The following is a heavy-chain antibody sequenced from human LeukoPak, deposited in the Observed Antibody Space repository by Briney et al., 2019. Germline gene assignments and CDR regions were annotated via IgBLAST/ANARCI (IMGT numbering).Heavy chain of an antibody. Sequence: PSQTLSLTCTVSGGSISSGDYYWSWIRQPPGKGLEWIGYIYYSGSTYSNPSLKSRVTISVDTSKNQFSLKLSSVTAADTAVYYCARGVLVVPAVPNWFDPWGQGTLVTVSS. CDR2: IYYSGST. CDR3: ARGVLVVPAVPNWFDP. CDR1: GGSISSGDYY. J-gene: IGHJ5*02. V-gene: IGHV4-30-4*01. D-gene: IGHD2-2*01.